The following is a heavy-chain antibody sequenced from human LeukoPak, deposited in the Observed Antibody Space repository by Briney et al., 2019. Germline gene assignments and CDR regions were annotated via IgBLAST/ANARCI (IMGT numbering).Heavy chain of an antibody. D-gene: IGHD3-10*01. J-gene: IGHJ6*02. CDR2: IYYSGST. V-gene: IGHV4-31*03. Sequence: SETLSLTCTVSGGSISSGGYYWSWIRQHPGKGLEWIGYIYYSGSTYYNPSLKSRVTISVDTSKNQFSLKLSSVTAADTAVYYCAREHSPNCGSGRGSYSYYYGMDVWGQGTTVTVSS. CDR1: GGSISSGGYY. CDR3: AREHSPNCGSGRGSYSYYYGMDV.